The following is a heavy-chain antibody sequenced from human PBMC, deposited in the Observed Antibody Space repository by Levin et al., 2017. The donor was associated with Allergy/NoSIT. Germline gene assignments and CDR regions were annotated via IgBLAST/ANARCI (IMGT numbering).Heavy chain of an antibody. V-gene: IGHV6-1*01. CDR3: ARDLIVTTISGLDV. CDR1: GDSVSSNRAT. Sequence: SQTLSLTCVISGDSVSSNRATWNWIRQSPSRGLEWLGRTYYRSKWINDYAVSVRSRITIKPDTSKNHFSLQLKSVTPEDTAVYYCARDLIVTTISGLDVWGQGTTVTVSS. J-gene: IGHJ6*02. D-gene: IGHD5-12*01. CDR2: TYYRSKWIN.